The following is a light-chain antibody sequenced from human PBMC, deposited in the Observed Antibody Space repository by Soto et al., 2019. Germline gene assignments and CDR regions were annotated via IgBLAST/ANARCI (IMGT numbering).Light chain of an antibody. CDR3: QQYSTYSGT. CDR2: GAS. J-gene: IGKJ1*01. Sequence: DIQLTQSPSFLSASVGDRVTITCRASQGIRSYLAWYQQRPGKAPELLIYGASTLRPGGASRFSGSGSGTEFTLTISSLQPEDFATYYCQQYSTYSGTFGQGTKVEIK. CDR1: QGIRSY. V-gene: IGKV1-9*01.